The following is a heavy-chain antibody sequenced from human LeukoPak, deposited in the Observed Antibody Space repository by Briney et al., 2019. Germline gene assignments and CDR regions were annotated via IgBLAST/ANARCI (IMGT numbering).Heavy chain of an antibody. CDR1: GFTFSSYG. J-gene: IGHJ4*02. V-gene: IGHV3-30*02. Sequence: GGSLRLSCAASGFTFSSYGMHWVRQAPGKGLEWVAFIRYDGSNKYYADSVKGRFTISRDNSKNTLYLQMNSLRAEDTAVYYCAKDESYCSSTSCQYYFDYWGQGTLVTVSS. CDR2: IRYDGSNK. D-gene: IGHD2-2*01. CDR3: AKDESYCSSTSCQYYFDY.